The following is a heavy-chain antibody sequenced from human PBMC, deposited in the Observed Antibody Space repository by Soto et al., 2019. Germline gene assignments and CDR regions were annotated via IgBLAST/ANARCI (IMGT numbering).Heavy chain of an antibody. J-gene: IGHJ5*02. CDR2: FYSSGSI. CDR3: ARMYSSGSGWFHP. Sequence: SETLSVTCVVSGYSITAGGYYWSWIRHHPGKGLEWIGSFYSSGSIIYNPSLRSRVSISGDTSSNQFSMSLTSVTAADTARYYCARMYSSGSGWFHPWGQGTLVTVSS. V-gene: IGHV4-31*11. D-gene: IGHD6-19*01. CDR1: GYSITAGGYY.